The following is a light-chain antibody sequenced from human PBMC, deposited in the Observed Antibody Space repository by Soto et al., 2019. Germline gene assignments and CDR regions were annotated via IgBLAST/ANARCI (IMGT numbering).Light chain of an antibody. J-gene: IGLJ1*01. Sequence: QSVLTQPASVSGSPGQSITISCTGISXDLAIYNYVSWYQQQPGKAPKLMIYQVTNRPSGVSNRFSGSRSGNTASLTISGLQAEDEADYYCSSYTDSSNYVFGTGTKVTVL. CDR3: SSYTDSSNYV. CDR2: QVT. V-gene: IGLV2-14*01. CDR1: SXDLAIYNY.